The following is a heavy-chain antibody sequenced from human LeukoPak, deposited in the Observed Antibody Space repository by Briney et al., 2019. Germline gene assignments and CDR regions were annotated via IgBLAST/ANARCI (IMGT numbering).Heavy chain of an antibody. J-gene: IGHJ4*02. D-gene: IGHD6-19*01. V-gene: IGHV1-2*02. Sequence: ASVKVSCKASGYTFTSYYMHWVRQAPGQGLEWMGWINPNSGGTNYAQKFQGRVTMTRDTSISTAYMELSRLRSDDTAVHYCARVVAAVAGKFAKYYFDYWGQGTLVTVSS. CDR3: ARVVAAVAGKFAKYYFDY. CDR1: GYTFTSYY. CDR2: INPNSGGT.